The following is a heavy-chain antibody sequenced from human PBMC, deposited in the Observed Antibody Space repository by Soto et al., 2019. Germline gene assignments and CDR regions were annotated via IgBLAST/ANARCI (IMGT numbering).Heavy chain of an antibody. D-gene: IGHD6-13*01. CDR3: ARDRDSRSWYNWFEP. Sequence: SETLSLTCTVSGGSISSYYWSGIRQPAGKGLEGIGRIYTSGSTNYNPSLKSRVTMSVDTSKNQFSMKLSSVTAADTAVYYCARDRDSRSWYNWFEPWGQGTLVTVS. CDR1: GGSISSYY. CDR2: IYTSGST. J-gene: IGHJ5*02. V-gene: IGHV4-4*07.